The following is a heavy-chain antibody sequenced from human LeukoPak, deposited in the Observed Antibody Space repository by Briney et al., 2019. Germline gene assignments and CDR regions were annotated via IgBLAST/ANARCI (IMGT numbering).Heavy chain of an antibody. CDR1: GFIFSSYW. CDR3: ARAEWSRKEFDY. Sequence: PGGSLRLSCAASGFIFSSYWMSWVRQAPGKGLEWVANIKQDASEKYYVDSVKRRFTISRDNAKNSLYLQMNSLRAEDTAVYYCARAEWSRKEFDYWGQGTLVTVSS. D-gene: IGHD1-14*01. CDR2: IKQDASEK. J-gene: IGHJ4*02. V-gene: IGHV3-7*01.